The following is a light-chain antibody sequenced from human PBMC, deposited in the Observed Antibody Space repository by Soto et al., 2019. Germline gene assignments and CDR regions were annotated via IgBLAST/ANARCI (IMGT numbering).Light chain of an antibody. CDR1: SSNIGSNT. CDR3: AAWDDSMNGHV. CDR2: SNN. Sequence: QSVLTQPPSGSGTPGQRVTISCSGSSSNIGSNTVNWYQQLPGTAPKLLIYSNNQRPSGVPDRFSGSKSGTSASLAISGLQSEDEADYYCAAWDDSMNGHVFGTGSKV. V-gene: IGLV1-44*01. J-gene: IGLJ1*01.